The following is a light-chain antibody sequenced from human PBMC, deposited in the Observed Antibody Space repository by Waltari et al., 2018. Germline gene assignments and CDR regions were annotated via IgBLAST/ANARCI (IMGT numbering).Light chain of an antibody. CDR3: QSADSSGTVV. CDR1: ALPKQY. J-gene: IGLJ2*01. V-gene: IGLV3-25*03. CDR2: KDR. Sequence: SYELTQPPSVSVSPGQTARITCSGDALPKQYAYWYQQKPGQAPVLVIYKDRERPSGNPERFSGSSSGTTVTLTISGVQAEDEADYYCQSADSSGTVVFGGGTKLTVL.